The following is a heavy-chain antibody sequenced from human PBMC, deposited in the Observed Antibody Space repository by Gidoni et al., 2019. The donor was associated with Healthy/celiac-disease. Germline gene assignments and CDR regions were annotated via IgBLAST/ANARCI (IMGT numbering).Heavy chain of an antibody. CDR2: ISWNSGSI. Sequence: EVQLVESGGGLVQPGRSLRLSCAASGFTFDDYAMHWVRQAPGKGLEWVSGISWNSGSIGYADSVKGRFTISRDNAKNSLYLQMNSLRAEDTALYYCAKDKVRSSGQYYYYGMDVWGLGTTVTVSS. CDR1: GFTFDDYA. D-gene: IGHD6-19*01. V-gene: IGHV3-9*01. J-gene: IGHJ6*02. CDR3: AKDKVRSSGQYYYYGMDV.